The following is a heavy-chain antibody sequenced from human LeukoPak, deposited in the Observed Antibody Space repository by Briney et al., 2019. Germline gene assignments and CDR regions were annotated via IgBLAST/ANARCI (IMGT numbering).Heavy chain of an antibody. CDR3: AKGQGYYCDH. V-gene: IGHV3-30*02. CDR2: IEFDGSNS. Sequence: PGGSLRLSCAASGFTFSSVGMHWVRQSPGRGLEWVALIEFDGSNSYYADSVRGLFTLSRDTNKNTLYLHKDSLRAEDTAIYYCAKGQGYYCDHWGQGTLVAVSS. CDR1: GFTFSSVG. J-gene: IGHJ4*02. D-gene: IGHD3-22*01.